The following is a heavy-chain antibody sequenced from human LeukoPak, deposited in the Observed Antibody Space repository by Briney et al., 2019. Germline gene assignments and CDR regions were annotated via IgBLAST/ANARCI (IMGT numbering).Heavy chain of an antibody. J-gene: IGHJ4*02. CDR1: GGSISSYY. D-gene: IGHD6-19*01. V-gene: IGHV4-59*01. CDR2: IYYSGST. Sequence: SETLSLTCTVSGGSISSYYWSWIRQPPGKGLKWIWYIYYSGSTNYNPSLKSRVTISVDTSKNKFSLKLSSVTAADTAVYYCARDGDGSGWSDYWGQGTLVTVSS. CDR3: ARDGDGSGWSDY.